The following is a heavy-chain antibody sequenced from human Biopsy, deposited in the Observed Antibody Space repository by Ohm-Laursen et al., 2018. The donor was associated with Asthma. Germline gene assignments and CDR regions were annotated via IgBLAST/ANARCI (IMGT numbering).Heavy chain of an antibody. CDR3: ARGDSSGWSHYYFDY. CDR2: ISYDGNHK. V-gene: IGHV3-30*03. CDR1: GFMFRSFG. Sequence: SSLRLSCAASGFMFRSFGMHWVRQAPGKGLEWVAVISYDGNHKFYEDSVKGRFTISRDFYKNTLYLQMDSLRAEDTAVYYCARGDSSGWSHYYFDYWGQGTLVTVSS. J-gene: IGHJ4*02. D-gene: IGHD6-19*01.